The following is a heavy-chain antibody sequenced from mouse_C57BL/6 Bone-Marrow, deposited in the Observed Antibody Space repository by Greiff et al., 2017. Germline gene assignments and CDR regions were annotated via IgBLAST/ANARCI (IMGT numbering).Heavy chain of an antibody. V-gene: IGHV5-12*01. Sequence: EVQGVESGGGLVQPGGSLKLSCAASGFTFSDYYMYWVRQAPEKRLEWVAYISNGGGSTSYPVTVKGRFTISRYNAKNTLYLQMSRLKAEDTAMYDCAREGVDYASFAYWGQGTLVTVSA. J-gene: IGHJ3*01. CDR2: ISNGGGST. CDR3: AREGVDYASFAY. D-gene: IGHD1-1*02. CDR1: GFTFSDYY.